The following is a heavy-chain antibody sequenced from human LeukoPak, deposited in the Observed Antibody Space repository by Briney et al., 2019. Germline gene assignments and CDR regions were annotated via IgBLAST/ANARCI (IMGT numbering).Heavy chain of an antibody. V-gene: IGHV4-34*01. CDR2: INHSGST. Sequence: SETLSLTCAVYGGSFSGYYWSWIRQPPGKGLEWIGEINHSGSTNYNPSLKSRVTISVDTSKNQFSLKLSSVTAADTAVYYCARDSPYGNTIDYWGQGTLVTVSS. CDR3: ARDSPYGNTIDY. J-gene: IGHJ4*02. CDR1: GGSFSGYY. D-gene: IGHD5-24*01.